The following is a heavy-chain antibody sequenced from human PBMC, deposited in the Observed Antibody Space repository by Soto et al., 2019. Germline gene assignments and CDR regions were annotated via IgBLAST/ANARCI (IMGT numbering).Heavy chain of an antibody. CDR1: GFSFDDYA. V-gene: IGHV3-9*01. J-gene: IGHJ4*02. D-gene: IGHD7-27*01. CDR3: TKETQANLGTVGFVY. CDR2: ISWNSVNV. Sequence: PWGSRRLSCAASGFSFDDYAMHWVRQGPGKGLEWVSGISWNSVNVDYAGSVKGRFTISRDNAKNSLYLQLNSLRPEDTALYYCTKETQANLGTVGFVYWHQGAPATVS.